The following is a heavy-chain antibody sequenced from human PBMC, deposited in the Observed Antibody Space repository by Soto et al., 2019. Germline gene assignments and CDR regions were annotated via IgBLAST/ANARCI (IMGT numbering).Heavy chain of an antibody. CDR3: ARNPPYRSGWSRDYYYYGMDV. J-gene: IGHJ6*02. CDR2: ISYDGSNK. CDR1: GFTFSSYG. V-gene: IGHV3-30*03. Sequence: PGGSLRLSCAASGFTFSSYGMHWVRQAPGKGLEWVAVISYDGSNKYYADSVKGRFTISRDNSKNTLYLQMNSLRAEDTAVYYCARNPPYRSGWSRDYYYYGMDVWGQGTPVTVSS. D-gene: IGHD6-19*01.